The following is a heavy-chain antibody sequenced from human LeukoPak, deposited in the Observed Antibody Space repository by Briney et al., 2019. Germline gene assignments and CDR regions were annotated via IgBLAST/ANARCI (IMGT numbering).Heavy chain of an antibody. J-gene: IGHJ4*02. CDR1: GFIMSSYW. V-gene: IGHV3-7*01. Sequence: GGSLRLSCAGSGFIMSSYWMTWVRQAPGKGLEWVASINQDGSETYYADSLKGRFAISRDNAKNSLWHLLIYSLRAEDTAVYYCAGGGYFAYWGQGTLVTVSS. CDR2: INQDGSET. CDR3: AGGGYFAY. D-gene: IGHD2-15*01.